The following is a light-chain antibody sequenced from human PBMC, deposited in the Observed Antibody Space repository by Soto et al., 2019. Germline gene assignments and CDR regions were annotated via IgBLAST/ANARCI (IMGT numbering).Light chain of an antibody. CDR2: GAS. CDR3: QQRGNWPH. J-gene: IGKJ5*01. CDR1: QSVSASY. V-gene: IGKV3D-20*02. Sequence: EIVLTQSPGTLSLSPGERGTLSCRASQSVSASYLAWYQQKPGQAPRLLIYGASSRATGTPDRFSGSGSGTDFTLTISSLEPEDFATYFCQQRGNWPHFGQGTRLEIK.